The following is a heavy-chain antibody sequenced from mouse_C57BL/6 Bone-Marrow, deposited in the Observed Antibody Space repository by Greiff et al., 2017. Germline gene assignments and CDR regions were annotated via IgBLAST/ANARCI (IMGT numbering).Heavy chain of an antibody. CDR3: ARGVYYSGDFDY. CDR2: IDPSDSYT. Sequence: VQLQQPGAELVMPGASVKLSCKASGYTFTSYWMHWVKQRPGQGLEWIGEIDPSDSYTNYNQKFKGKSTLTVDKSSSTAYMQLSSLTSEDSAVYYCARGVYYSGDFDYWGQGTTRTVSS. V-gene: IGHV1-69*01. D-gene: IGHD2-12*01. J-gene: IGHJ2*01. CDR1: GYTFTSYW.